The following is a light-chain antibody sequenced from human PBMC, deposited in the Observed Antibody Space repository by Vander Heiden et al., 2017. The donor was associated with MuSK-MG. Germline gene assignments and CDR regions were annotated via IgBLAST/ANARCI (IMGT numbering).Light chain of an antibody. V-gene: IGKV3-15*01. CDR2: GAS. Sequence: EIVMTHSPATVSVSPGERATLSCRASQSVSSNLAWYQQKPGQAPRLLIYGASTRATGIPSRFSGSGSGTEFTLTISSLQSEDFAVYYCQQYNNWPRGFGQGTKVEIK. CDR1: QSVSSN. CDR3: QQYNNWPRG. J-gene: IGKJ1*01.